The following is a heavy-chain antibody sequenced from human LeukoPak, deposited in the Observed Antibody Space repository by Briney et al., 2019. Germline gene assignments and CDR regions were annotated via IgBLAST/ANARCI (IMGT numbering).Heavy chain of an antibody. D-gene: IGHD1-26*01. J-gene: IGHJ6*04. CDR2: ISAYNGNT. CDR1: GYTFTSYG. Sequence: ASVKVSCKASGYTFTSYGISWVRQAPGQGLEWMGWISAYNGNTNYAQKLQGRVTMTTDTSTSTAYMELRSLRSDDTAVYYCARGGAPLDYYYYYSMDVWGKGTTVTVSS. CDR3: ARGGAPLDYYYYYSMDV. V-gene: IGHV1-18*04.